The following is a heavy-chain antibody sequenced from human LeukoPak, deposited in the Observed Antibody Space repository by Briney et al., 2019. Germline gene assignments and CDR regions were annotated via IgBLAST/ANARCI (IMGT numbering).Heavy chain of an antibody. Sequence: SMKVSCKAAGYAFTIYNISWVRQATGQGLELVGWMNLNYDDTGYAQTFQGRVTMTRNTSISTAYMELSSLRSEDTAVYYCARGQGVYGDYYSRGMDVWGQGTTVTVSS. D-gene: IGHD4-17*01. CDR3: ARGQGVYGDYYSRGMDV. J-gene: IGHJ6*02. CDR2: MNLNYDDT. CDR1: GYAFTIYN. V-gene: IGHV1-8*01.